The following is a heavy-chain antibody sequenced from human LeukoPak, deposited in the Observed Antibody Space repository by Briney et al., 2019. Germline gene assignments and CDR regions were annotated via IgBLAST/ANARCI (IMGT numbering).Heavy chain of an antibody. J-gene: IGHJ4*02. Sequence: GRSLRLSCAASGFTFDDYAMHWGRQAPGKGLEWVSGISWNSGSIGYADSVKGRFTISRDNAKNSLYLQMNSLRAEDTALYYCAKDRYSSGYYYLDYWGQGTLVTVSS. D-gene: IGHD3-22*01. CDR1: GFTFDDYA. CDR3: AKDRYSSGYYYLDY. V-gene: IGHV3-9*01. CDR2: ISWNSGSI.